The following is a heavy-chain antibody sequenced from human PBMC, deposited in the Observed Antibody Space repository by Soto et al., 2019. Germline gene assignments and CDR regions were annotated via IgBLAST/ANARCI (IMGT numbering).Heavy chain of an antibody. CDR2: ISGSGGST. Sequence: PKGSLRLSXAASGFPFSSYAMSWVRQAPGQGLGWVSAISGSGGSTYYADSVKGRFTIPRDNSKNTLYLQMNSLRAEDTAVYYCAKGGEYYDFWSGSYAFDIWGQGRMVTVS. V-gene: IGHV3-23*01. CDR3: AKGGEYYDFWSGSYAFDI. J-gene: IGHJ3*02. CDR1: GFPFSSYA. D-gene: IGHD3-3*01.